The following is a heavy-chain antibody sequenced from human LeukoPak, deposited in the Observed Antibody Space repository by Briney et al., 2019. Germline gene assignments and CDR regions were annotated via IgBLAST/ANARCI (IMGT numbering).Heavy chain of an antibody. D-gene: IGHD4-17*01. CDR1: GYTFTSYG. J-gene: IGHJ5*02. V-gene: IGHV1-18*01. Sequence: ASVKVSCKASGYTFTSYGISWVRQAPGQGLEWMGWISAYNGNTNYAQKLQGRVTMTTDTSTSTAYMELRSLRSHDTAVYYCARSEDYGGPFDPWGQETLVTVSS. CDR3: ARSEDYGGPFDP. CDR2: ISAYNGNT.